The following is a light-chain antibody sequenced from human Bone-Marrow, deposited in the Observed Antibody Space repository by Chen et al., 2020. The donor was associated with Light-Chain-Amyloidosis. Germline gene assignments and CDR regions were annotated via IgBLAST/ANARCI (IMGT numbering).Light chain of an antibody. CDR2: GSS. J-gene: IGKJ4*01. Sequence: EIVLTQSPGPLSLSPGEGANLTCRASQTISSNYLTWYQQKFGQAPTLLIYGSSSRATGIPDRFTGSWSRTDFTLIIHRLDPGDFAMYYSQQYSTSPLTFGGGTKVEIK. CDR1: QTISSNY. V-gene: IGKV3-20*01. CDR3: QQYSTSPLT.